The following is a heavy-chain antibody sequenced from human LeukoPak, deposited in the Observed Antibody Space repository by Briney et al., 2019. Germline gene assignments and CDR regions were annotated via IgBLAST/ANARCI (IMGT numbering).Heavy chain of an antibody. CDR1: GASISSSNYY. CDR2: MHYSGST. CDR3: ARYLDYGGNSRVFQH. Sequence: SETLSLTCTVSGASISSSNYYWGWIRQPPGKGLEWIGSMHYSGSTYYNPSLKSRVTISVDTSKNQFSLRLNSMTAADTAVYYCARYLDYGGNSRVFQHWGQGTLVTVSS. J-gene: IGHJ1*01. V-gene: IGHV4-39*01. D-gene: IGHD4-23*01.